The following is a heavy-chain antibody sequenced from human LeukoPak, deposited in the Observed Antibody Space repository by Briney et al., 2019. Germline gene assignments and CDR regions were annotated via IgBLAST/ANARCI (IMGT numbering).Heavy chain of an antibody. Sequence: GGSLRLSCVASGFTFGGHAMGWVRQAPGKGLEFVSGIYENGGTTYYADSVKGRFSISRDNSKNTLYLQMDSLRAGDTAIYYCARSTSGTFDYGGQGMLVTVS. CDR3: ARSTSGTFDY. V-gene: IGHV3-23*01. CDR2: IYENGGTT. D-gene: IGHD6-13*01. CDR1: GFTFGGHA. J-gene: IGHJ4*02.